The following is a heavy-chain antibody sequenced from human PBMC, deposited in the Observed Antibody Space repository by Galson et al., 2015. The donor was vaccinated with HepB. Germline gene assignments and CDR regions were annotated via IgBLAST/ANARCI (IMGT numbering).Heavy chain of an antibody. D-gene: IGHD2-2*01. CDR2: ITSSGTYI. J-gene: IGHJ4*02. CDR3: ARDRRTYCSNANCCKDF. Sequence: SLRLSCAASGFAFSSYAMTWVRQAPGKGLEWVSSITSSGTYIFYADSLRGRFTVSRDNAKNSLYLQMNSLRAEDTAIYYCARDRRTYCSNANCCKDFWGQGTLVTVSS. CDR1: GFAFSSYA. V-gene: IGHV3-21*01.